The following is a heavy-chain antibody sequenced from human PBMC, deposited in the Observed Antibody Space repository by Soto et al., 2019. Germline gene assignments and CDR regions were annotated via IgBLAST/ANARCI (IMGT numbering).Heavy chain of an antibody. J-gene: IGHJ4*02. V-gene: IGHV4-34*01. Sequence: PSETLSLTCAVYGGSFSGYYWSWIRQPPGKGLEWIGEINHSGSTNYNPSLKSRVTISVDTSKNQFSLKLSSVTAADTAVYYCARETRARWLVSYWGQGTLVTVSS. CDR2: INHSGST. D-gene: IGHD6-19*01. CDR1: GGSFSGYY. CDR3: ARETRARWLVSY.